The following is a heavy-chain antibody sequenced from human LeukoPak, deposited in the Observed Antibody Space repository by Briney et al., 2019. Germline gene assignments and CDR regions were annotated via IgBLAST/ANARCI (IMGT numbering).Heavy chain of an antibody. CDR2: IYHSGSS. D-gene: IGHD2-2*01. CDR3: ARQPIVVVPAAIEHAFDI. V-gene: IGHV4-38-2*01. CDR1: GYSISSGYY. J-gene: IGHJ3*02. Sequence: PSETLSLTCAVSGYSISSGYYWGWIRQPPGKGLEWIGSIYHSGSSYYNPSLKSRVTISVDTSKNQFSLKLSSVTAADAAVYYCARQPIVVVPAAIEHAFDIWGQGTTVTVSS.